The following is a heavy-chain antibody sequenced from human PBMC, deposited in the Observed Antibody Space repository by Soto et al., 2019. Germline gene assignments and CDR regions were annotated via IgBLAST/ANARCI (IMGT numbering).Heavy chain of an antibody. V-gene: IGHV4-59*01. CDR1: GGSISSYY. CDR2: IYYSGST. J-gene: IGHJ4*02. Sequence: KPSETLSLTCTVSGGSISSYYWSWIRQPPGKGLEWIGYIYYSGSTNYSPSLKSRVTISLDTSKNQFSLKLSSVTAADTAVYYCARAGAAARPFYYWGQGTLVTVSS. D-gene: IGHD6-6*01. CDR3: ARAGAAARPFYY.